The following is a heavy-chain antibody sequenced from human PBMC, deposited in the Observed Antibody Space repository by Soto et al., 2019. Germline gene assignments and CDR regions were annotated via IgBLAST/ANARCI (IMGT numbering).Heavy chain of an antibody. V-gene: IGHV5-51*01. D-gene: IGHD3-10*01. CDR3: ARRGLYYYGSGTDYYYYMDV. Sequence: GESLKISCKGSGYSFTSYWIGWVRQMPGKGLEWMGIIYPGDSDTRYSPSFQGQVTISADKSISTAYLQWSSLKASDTAMYYCARRGLYYYGSGTDYYYYMDVWGKGTTVTVSS. CDR2: IYPGDSDT. J-gene: IGHJ6*03. CDR1: GYSFTSYW.